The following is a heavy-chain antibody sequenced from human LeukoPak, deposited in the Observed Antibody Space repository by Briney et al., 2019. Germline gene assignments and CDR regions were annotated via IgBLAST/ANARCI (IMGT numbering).Heavy chain of an antibody. V-gene: IGHV4-30-2*01. CDR3: ARGEYCSSTSCPFDY. J-gene: IGHJ4*02. CDR2: IYHSGST. CDR1: GGSISSGGYS. Sequence: SETLSLTCAVSGGSISSGGYSWGWIRQPPGKGREWIGYIYHSGSTYYNPSLKSRVTISVNRSKNQFSLKLSSVTAADTAVYYCARGEYCSSTSCPFDYWGQGTLVTVSS. D-gene: IGHD2-2*01.